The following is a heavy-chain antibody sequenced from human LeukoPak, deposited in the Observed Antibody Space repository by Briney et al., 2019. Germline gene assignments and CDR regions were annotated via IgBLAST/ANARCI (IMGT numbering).Heavy chain of an antibody. V-gene: IGHV4-38-2*02. D-gene: IGHD6-19*01. CDR3: AREEDIAVDNFDY. J-gene: IGHJ4*02. CDR2: IYHSGST. CDR1: GYSISSGYY. Sequence: SETLSLTCAVSGYSISSGYYWGWIRQPPGKGREWTGSIYHSGSTYYNPSLKSRVTISVDTSKNQFSLKLSSVTAADTAVYYCAREEDIAVDNFDYWGQGTLVTVSS.